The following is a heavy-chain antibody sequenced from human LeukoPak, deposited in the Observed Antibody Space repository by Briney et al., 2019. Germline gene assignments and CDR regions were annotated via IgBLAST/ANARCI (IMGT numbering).Heavy chain of an antibody. CDR2: ISGSGGST. D-gene: IGHD4-17*01. V-gene: IGHV3-23*01. CDR3: AKDGSYRLTTVTYNDY. J-gene: IGHJ4*02. Sequence: PGGSLRLSCAASGFTFSSYAMSWVRQAPGKGLEWVSAISGSGGSTYYADSVKGRFTISRDNSKNTLYLQMNGLRAGDTAVYYCAKDGSYRLTTVTYNDYWGQGTLVTVSS. CDR1: GFTFSSYA.